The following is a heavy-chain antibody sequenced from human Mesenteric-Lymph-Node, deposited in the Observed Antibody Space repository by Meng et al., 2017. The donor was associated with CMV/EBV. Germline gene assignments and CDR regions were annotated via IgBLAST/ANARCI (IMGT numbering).Heavy chain of an antibody. Sequence: ASVKVSCKASGYTFTGYYMHWVRQAPGQGLEWMGWMNPNSGNTGYAQKFQGRVTITRNTSISTAYMELSSLRSEDTAVYYCARSPTAGGTGMDVWGQGTTVTVSS. CDR1: GYTFTGYY. V-gene: IGHV1-8*03. CDR2: MNPNSGNT. CDR3: ARSPTAGGTGMDV. D-gene: IGHD6-13*01. J-gene: IGHJ6*02.